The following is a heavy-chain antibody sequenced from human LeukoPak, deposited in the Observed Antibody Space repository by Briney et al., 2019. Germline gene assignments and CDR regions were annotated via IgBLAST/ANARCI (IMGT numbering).Heavy chain of an antibody. CDR2: IYTSGST. Sequence: PSETLSLTCPVSGGSISSGSYYWSWIRQPAGKGMGWIGRIYTSGSTNYNPSLKSRVTISVDTSKNQFSLKLSSVTAADTAVYYCASAEYYYDSSGYSLDYFDYWGQGTLVTVSS. D-gene: IGHD3-22*01. CDR3: ASAEYYYDSSGYSLDYFDY. V-gene: IGHV4-61*02. J-gene: IGHJ4*02. CDR1: GGSISSGSYY.